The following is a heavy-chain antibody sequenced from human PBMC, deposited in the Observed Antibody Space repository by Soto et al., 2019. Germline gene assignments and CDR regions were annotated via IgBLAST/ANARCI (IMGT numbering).Heavy chain of an antibody. J-gene: IGHJ4*02. CDR1: GGSISSSSYY. CDR2: VYYTGTT. CDR3: ASYGYRYPARLFDY. D-gene: IGHD5-12*01. V-gene: IGHV4-39*07. Sequence: LWETLSLTCNVSGGSISSSSYYWGWIRQPPGKGLEWIGSVYYTGTTYYNPSLKSRVSMSVDTSKNQLSLKLTSVTAADTAVYYCASYGYRYPARLFDYWGQGTRVIVSS.